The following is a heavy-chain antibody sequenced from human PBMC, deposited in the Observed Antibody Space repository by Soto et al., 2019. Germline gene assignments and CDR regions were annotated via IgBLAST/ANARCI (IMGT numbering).Heavy chain of an antibody. Sequence: PGGSLRLSCAASGFSVTPNYMRRVRQAPGKWLEWVSDIYSGGSTSYTDSVKGRFTISRDKSKNSLYLQMNSLRAEDTAVYYCARFYDSSGFGPWGQGXLGTV. CDR1: GFSVTPNY. D-gene: IGHD3-22*01. CDR2: IYSGGST. CDR3: ARFYDSSGFGP. V-gene: IGHV3-53*01. J-gene: IGHJ5*02.